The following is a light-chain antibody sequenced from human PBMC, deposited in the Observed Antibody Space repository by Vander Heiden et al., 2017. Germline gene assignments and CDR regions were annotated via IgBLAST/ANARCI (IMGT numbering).Light chain of an antibody. CDR2: DAS. J-gene: IGKJ4*01. CDR1: QSVSSY. CDR3: QQRSTSIT. Sequence: EIVLTQSPATLSLSPGERATLSCRASQSVSSYLAWYQQKPGQAPRLLIYDASNSANGIPDRFSGSGSGTDFTLTSSSREHEDFAVYYGQQRSTSITFGGGTKVEIK. V-gene: IGKV3-11*01.